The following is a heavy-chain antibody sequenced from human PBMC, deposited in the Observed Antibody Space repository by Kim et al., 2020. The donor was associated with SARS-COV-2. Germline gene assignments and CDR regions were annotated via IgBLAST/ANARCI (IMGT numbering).Heavy chain of an antibody. D-gene: IGHD3-16*01. Sequence: ASVKVSCKASGYTFTGYYMHWVRQAPGQGLEWMGWINPNSGGTNYAQKFQGRVTMTRDTSISTAYMELSRLRSDDTAVYYCAREIYVWGSYEAPNFDYWGQGTLVTVSS. CDR2: INPNSGGT. J-gene: IGHJ4*02. CDR1: GYTFTGYY. V-gene: IGHV1-2*02. CDR3: AREIYVWGSYEAPNFDY.